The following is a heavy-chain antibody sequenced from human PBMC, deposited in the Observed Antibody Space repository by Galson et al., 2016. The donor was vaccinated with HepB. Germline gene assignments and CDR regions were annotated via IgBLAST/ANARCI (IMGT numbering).Heavy chain of an antibody. CDR2: INGDNGNT. Sequence: VRQAPGQGLEWVGWINGDNGNTNYAQHLQGRVTMTTDTSTSTAYMELRGLRSDDTAVYFCARRDGDYSADFWGQGTLVSVSS. CDR3: ARRDGDYSADF. D-gene: IGHD4-17*01. V-gene: IGHV1-18*01. J-gene: IGHJ4*02.